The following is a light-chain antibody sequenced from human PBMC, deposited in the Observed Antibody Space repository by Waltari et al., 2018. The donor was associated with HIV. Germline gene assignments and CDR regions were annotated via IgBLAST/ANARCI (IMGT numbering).Light chain of an antibody. CDR2: GKN. Sequence: SSELTQDPDVSVALGQTLKITCQGDSLRSYYANWYQQMPGQAPVLVLHGKNSRPSGVPDRFSGSTSGSTASLTITGAQAEYEAVYHCHSRDSSGYSYVFGNGTQVTVL. CDR1: SLRSYY. J-gene: IGLJ1*01. CDR3: HSRDSSGYSYV. V-gene: IGLV3-19*01.